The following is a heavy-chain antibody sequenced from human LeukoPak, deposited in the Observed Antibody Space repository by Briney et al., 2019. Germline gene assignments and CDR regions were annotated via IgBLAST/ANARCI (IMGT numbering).Heavy chain of an antibody. D-gene: IGHD3-10*01. CDR1: GGSISSHY. CDR3: ARGRARYFDY. CDR2: IYYSGST. J-gene: IGHJ4*02. Sequence: SETLSLTCTVSGGSISSHYWSWIRQPPGKGLEWIGYIYYSGSTNYNPSLKSRVTISVDTSKNQFSLKLSSVTAADTAVYYCARGRARYFDYWGQGTLVTVSS. V-gene: IGHV4-59*11.